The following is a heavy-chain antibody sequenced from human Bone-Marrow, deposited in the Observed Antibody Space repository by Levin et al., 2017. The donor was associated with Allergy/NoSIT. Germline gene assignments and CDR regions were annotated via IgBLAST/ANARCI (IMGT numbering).Heavy chain of an antibody. CDR1: GFTFSSYA. CDR3: ATHPARLRFLEWLPSLGYFQH. CDR2: ISGSGGST. J-gene: IGHJ1*01. D-gene: IGHD3-3*01. Sequence: PGGSLRLSCAASGFTFSSYAMSWVRQAPGKGLEWVSAISGSGGSTYYADSVKGRFTISRDNSKNTLYLQMNSLRAEDTAVYYCATHPARLRFLEWLPSLGYFQHWGQGTLVTVSS. V-gene: IGHV3-23*01.